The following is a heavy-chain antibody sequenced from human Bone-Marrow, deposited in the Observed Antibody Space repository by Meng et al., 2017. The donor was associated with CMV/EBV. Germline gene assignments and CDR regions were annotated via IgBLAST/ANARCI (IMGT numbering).Heavy chain of an antibody. J-gene: IGHJ4*02. V-gene: IGHV3-48*03. Sequence: LSLTCVASGFTFSNYKMNWVRQAPGKGPEWVSHIWSGGAKYADSVKGRFTATRDNAKNSLYLQMNSLRAEDSAVYYCARDGARYDFWSGYYLFDYWGQGTLVTVSS. CDR1: GFTFSNYK. CDR3: ARDGARYDFWSGYYLFDY. CDR2: IWSGGAK. D-gene: IGHD3-3*01.